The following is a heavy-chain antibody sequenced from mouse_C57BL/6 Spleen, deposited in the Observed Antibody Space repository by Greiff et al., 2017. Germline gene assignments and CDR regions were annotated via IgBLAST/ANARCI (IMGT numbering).Heavy chain of an antibody. CDR1: GYTFTSYW. D-gene: IGHD1-1*01. Sequence: VQLQQPGAELVMPGASVKLSCKASGYTFTSYWMHWVKQRPGQGLEWIGEIDPSDSYTNYNQKFKGKSTLTVDKSSSTAYMQLSSLTSEDSAVYYCARSGATVVGPEFAYWGQGTLVTVSA. CDR2: IDPSDSYT. V-gene: IGHV1-69*01. J-gene: IGHJ3*01. CDR3: ARSGATVVGPEFAY.